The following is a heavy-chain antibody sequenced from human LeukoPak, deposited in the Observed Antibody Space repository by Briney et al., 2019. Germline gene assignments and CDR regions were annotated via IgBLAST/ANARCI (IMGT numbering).Heavy chain of an antibody. CDR3: ATHSYGYGCLHDAFDI. J-gene: IGHJ3*02. D-gene: IGHD5-18*01. V-gene: IGHV4-59*01. CDR2: IYYSGST. Sequence: SETLSLTCTVSGGSISSYYWSWIRQPPGKGLEWIGYIYYSGSTNYNPSLKSRVTISVDTSKNQFSLKLSSVTAADTAVYYCATHSYGYGCLHDAFDIWGQGTMVTVSS. CDR1: GGSISSYY.